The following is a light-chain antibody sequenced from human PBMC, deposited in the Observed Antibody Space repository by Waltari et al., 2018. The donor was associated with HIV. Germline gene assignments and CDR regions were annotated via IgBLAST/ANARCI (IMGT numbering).Light chain of an antibody. CDR2: GAS. CDR3: QQYDDWRGT. V-gene: IGKV3-15*01. J-gene: IGKJ2*02. Sequence: IVMTQSPATLSVSPGERATLSCRASQNVNSNLAWYQQKPGQAPRLLISGASTRATGIPARFTCSGSGTEFTLIISSLQSEDFAVYYCQQYDDWRGTFGQGTTLEIK. CDR1: QNVNSN.